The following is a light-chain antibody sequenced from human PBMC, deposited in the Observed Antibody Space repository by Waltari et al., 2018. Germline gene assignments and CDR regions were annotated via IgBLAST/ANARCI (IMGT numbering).Light chain of an antibody. CDR1: SSDVGGYNY. V-gene: IGLV2-14*03. CDR3: SSYTSSSTWV. J-gene: IGLJ3*02. CDR2: DVG. Sequence: QSALTQPASVSGSPGQSITISCTGTSSDVGGYNYVSWYQQHPGKAPKLMIYDVGNRPSVVSKRFSGSKSGNTASLTISGLQAEDEADYYCSSYTSSSTWVFGGGTKLTVL.